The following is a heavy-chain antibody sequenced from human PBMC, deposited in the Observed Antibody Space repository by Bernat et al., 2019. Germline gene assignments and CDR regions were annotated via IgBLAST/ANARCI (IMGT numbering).Heavy chain of an antibody. Sequence: VQLVQSGGGLVQPGGSLGLSCAASGFTFSSYGMHWVRQAPGKGLEWVAVVSSDGNYKYYPDSVKGRFTISRDNSKNTLYLQMNSVRPEDTAVYYCGKDGSTSIDSWGQGTLVTVSS. CDR3: GKDGSTSIDS. CDR1: GFTFSSYG. V-gene: IGHV3-30*18. J-gene: IGHJ4*02. D-gene: IGHD2-2*01. CDR2: VSSDGNYK.